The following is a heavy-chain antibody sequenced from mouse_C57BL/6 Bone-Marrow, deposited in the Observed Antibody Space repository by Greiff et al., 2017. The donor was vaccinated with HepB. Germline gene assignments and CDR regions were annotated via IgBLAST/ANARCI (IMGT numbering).Heavy chain of an antibody. CDR3: ARDPPLSGSSSYSFDY. V-gene: IGHV5-4*01. CDR2: ISDGGSYT. D-gene: IGHD1-1*01. J-gene: IGHJ2*01. Sequence: EVQLVESGGGLVKPGGSLKLSCAASGFTFSSYAMSWVRQTPEKRLEWVATISDGGSYTYYPDNVKGRFTISRDNAKNNLYLQMSHLKSEDTAIYYCARDPPLSGSSSYSFDYWGQGTTLTVSS. CDR1: GFTFSSYA.